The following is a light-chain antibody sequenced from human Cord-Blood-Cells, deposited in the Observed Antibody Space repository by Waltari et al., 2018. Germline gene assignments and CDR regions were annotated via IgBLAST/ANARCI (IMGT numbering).Light chain of an antibody. Sequence: IQMTQSPSSLSASAGARVTITCRASQSISRYLNWYQQTPGKAPDLLIYAASSLHSGVPLTFSGRAAGTDVTLTISSQQPEDIATYHWQQSHSTPPPCGHGTRVEIK. V-gene: IGKV1-39*01. CDR3: QQSHSTPPP. J-gene: IGKJ1*01. CDR1: QSISRY. CDR2: AAS.